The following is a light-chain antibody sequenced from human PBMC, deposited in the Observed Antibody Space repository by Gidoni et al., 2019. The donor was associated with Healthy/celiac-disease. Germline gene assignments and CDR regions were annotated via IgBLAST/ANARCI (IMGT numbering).Light chain of an antibody. CDR3: QSYDSSLSGL. CDR1: SSNIGAGYD. CDR2: GNS. Sequence: QSVLTQPPSVSGAPGQRVTISCTGSSSNIGAGYDVHWYQQFPGTAPKLLIYGNSNRPSGVTDRFTGSKSGTSASLAITGLQAEDEADYYCQSYDSSLSGLFGGGTKLTVL. V-gene: IGLV1-40*01. J-gene: IGLJ2*01.